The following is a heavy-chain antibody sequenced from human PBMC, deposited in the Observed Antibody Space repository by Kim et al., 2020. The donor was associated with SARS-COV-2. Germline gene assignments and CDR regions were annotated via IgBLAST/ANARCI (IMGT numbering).Heavy chain of an antibody. CDR3: ARARTLRYFDWLLDY. D-gene: IGHD3-9*01. Sequence: DSVKGRFTISRDNSKNTLYLQMNSLRAEDTAVYYCARARTLRYFDWLLDYWGQGTLVTVSS. V-gene: IGHV3-30*01. J-gene: IGHJ4*02.